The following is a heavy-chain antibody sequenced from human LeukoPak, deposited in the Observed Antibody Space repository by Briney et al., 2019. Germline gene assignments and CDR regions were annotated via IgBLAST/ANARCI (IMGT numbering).Heavy chain of an antibody. D-gene: IGHD3-22*01. V-gene: IGHV4-34*01. J-gene: IGHJ4*02. CDR1: GGSFSGYY. CDR2: INHSGST. CDR3: VTYYFDSSGPKKNY. Sequence: SETLSLTCAVYGGSFSGYYWSWIRQPPGKGLEWIGEINHSGSTNYNPSLKSRATISEDTSKKQFSLKLSSVTAADTAVYYCVTYYFDSSGPKKNYWGQGTPVTVSS.